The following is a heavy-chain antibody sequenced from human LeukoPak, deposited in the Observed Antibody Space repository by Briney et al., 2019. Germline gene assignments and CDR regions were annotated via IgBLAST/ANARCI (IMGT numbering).Heavy chain of an antibody. CDR2: ISYDGSNE. D-gene: IGHD3-10*01. Sequence: GRSLRLPCAASGFIFSSYGIHWVRQAPGKGLEWVAVISYDGSNEYYADSVKGRFTISRDNSKNTLYLQMNSLRAEDTAVYYCAKNQFRGSGSYRHHDAFDIWGQGTMVTVSS. CDR3: AKNQFRGSGSYRHHDAFDI. CDR1: GFIFSSYG. V-gene: IGHV3-30*18. J-gene: IGHJ3*02.